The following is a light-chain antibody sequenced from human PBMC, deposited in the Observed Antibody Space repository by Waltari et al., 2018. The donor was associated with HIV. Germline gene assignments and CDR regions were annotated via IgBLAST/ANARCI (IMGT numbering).Light chain of an antibody. V-gene: IGLV3-21*02. Sequence: SYVLTQTPSVSVAPGPTATITCGGNYIGAKTVQWYQQKSGQAPVLLIYDDFDRPSRIPERFSASNSGNTATLTISRVGAGDEADYYCQVWDSTSDQRIFGGGTKLTVL. CDR3: QVWDSTSDQRI. J-gene: IGLJ2*01. CDR2: DDF. CDR1: YIGAKT.